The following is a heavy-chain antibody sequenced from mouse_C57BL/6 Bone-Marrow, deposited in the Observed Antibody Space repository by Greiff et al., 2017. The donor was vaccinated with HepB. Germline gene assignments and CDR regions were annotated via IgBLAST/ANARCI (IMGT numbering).Heavy chain of an antibody. CDR1: GYTFTSYW. J-gene: IGHJ4*01. CDR3: ASHYYVSSYGRIDYYAMDY. V-gene: IGHV1-64*01. D-gene: IGHD1-1*01. CDR2: IHPNSGST. Sequence: QVQLQQPGAELVKPGASVKLSCKASGYTFTSYWMHWVKQRPGQGLEWIGMIHPNSGSTNYNEKFKSKATLTVDKSSSTAYMQRSSLTSEDSAVYYCASHYYVSSYGRIDYYAMDYWGQGTSVTVSS.